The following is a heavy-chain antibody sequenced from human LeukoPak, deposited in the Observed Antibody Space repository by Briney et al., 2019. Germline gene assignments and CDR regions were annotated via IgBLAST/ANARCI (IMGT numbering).Heavy chain of an antibody. J-gene: IGHJ4*02. CDR1: GFTFSSYW. CDR3: ARARSGYYPSYDY. D-gene: IGHD3-22*01. CDR2: IKQDGSEK. V-gene: IGHV3-7*01. Sequence: GGSLRLSCAASGFTFSSYWMSWVRQAPGKGLEWVANIKQDGSEKYYVDSVKGRFTISRDNAKNSLYLQMNGLRAEDTAVYYCARARSGYYPSYDYWGQGTLVTVSS.